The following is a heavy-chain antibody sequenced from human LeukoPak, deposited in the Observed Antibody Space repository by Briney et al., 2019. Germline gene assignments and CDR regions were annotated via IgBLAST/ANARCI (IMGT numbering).Heavy chain of an antibody. CDR1: GYTSTGYY. V-gene: IGHV1-2*02. CDR3: ARRIAARPTYYYYGMDV. CDR2: INPNSGGT. Sequence: ASVKVSCKASGYTSTGYYMHWVRQTPGQGLEWMGWINPNSGGTNYAQKFQGRVTMTRDTSISTPYMELSRLRSDDTAVYYCARRIAARPTYYYYGMDVWGQGTTVTVSS. D-gene: IGHD6-6*01. J-gene: IGHJ6*02.